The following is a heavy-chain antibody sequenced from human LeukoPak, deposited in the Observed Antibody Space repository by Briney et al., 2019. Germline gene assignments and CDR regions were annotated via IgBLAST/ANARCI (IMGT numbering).Heavy chain of an antibody. CDR1: GFTVSSNS. V-gene: IGHV3-23*01. Sequence: GGSLRLSCTVSGFTVSSNSWSWVRQAPGKGLEWVSAISGSGGSTYYADSVKGRFTISRDNSKNTLYLQMNSLRAEDTAVYYCAKDGKYSSSWHKVDRGASWYMDVWGKGTTVTISS. J-gene: IGHJ6*03. CDR3: AKDGKYSSSWHKVDRGASWYMDV. D-gene: IGHD6-13*01. CDR2: ISGSGGST.